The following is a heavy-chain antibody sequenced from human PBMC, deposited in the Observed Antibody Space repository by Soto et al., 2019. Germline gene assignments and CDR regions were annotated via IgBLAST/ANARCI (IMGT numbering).Heavy chain of an antibody. D-gene: IGHD4-17*01. J-gene: IGHJ4*02. CDR3: ARLTTVTRRVLDY. CDR2: IYHSGST. Sequence: QVQLQESGPGLVKPSGTLSLTCAVSGGSISSSNWWSWVRQPPGKGLEWIGEIYHSGSTNYNPSLKSRVTISVAKSEHQLSLKLSSVAAADTAVYYCARLTTVTRRVLDYGGQGTLVTVSS. CDR1: GGSISSSNW. V-gene: IGHV4-4*02.